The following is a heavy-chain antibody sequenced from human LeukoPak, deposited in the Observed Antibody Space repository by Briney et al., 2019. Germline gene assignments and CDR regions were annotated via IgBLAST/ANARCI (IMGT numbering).Heavy chain of an antibody. J-gene: IGHJ4*02. D-gene: IGHD3-3*01. V-gene: IGHV4-59*01. CDR1: GGSISSYY. Sequence: KPSETLSLTCSVSGGSISSYYWSWIRQPPGKGLEWIGYIYYSGSTNYNPSLKSRVTISVDTSKNQFSLKLSSVTAADTAVYFCARGSSPNYCFWSGYYGFDCWGQGTLVTVSS. CDR3: ARGSSPNYCFWSGYYGFDC. CDR2: IYYSGST.